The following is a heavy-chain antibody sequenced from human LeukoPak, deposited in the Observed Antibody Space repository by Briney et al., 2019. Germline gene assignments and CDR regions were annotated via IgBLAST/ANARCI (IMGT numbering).Heavy chain of an antibody. CDR1: GFTFSSYE. CDR2: ISSSGSTI. J-gene: IGHJ5*02. D-gene: IGHD3-22*01. V-gene: IGHV3-48*03. CDR3: ASNYYDSSGYYYGWFDP. Sequence: PGGSLRLSCAASGFTFSSYEMNWVRQAPGKGLEWVSYISSSGSTIYYADSVKGRFTISRDNAKNSLYLQMNSLRAEDTAVYYCASNYYDSSGYYYGWFDPWGQGTLVTVSS.